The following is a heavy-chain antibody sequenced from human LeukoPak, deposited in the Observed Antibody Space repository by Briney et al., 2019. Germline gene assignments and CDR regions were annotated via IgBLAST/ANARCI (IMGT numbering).Heavy chain of an antibody. J-gene: IGHJ3*02. CDR3: ARGLGLGAFDI. D-gene: IGHD7-27*01. Sequence: GGSLRLSCAASGFTLSSYWMYWVRQAPGKGLVWLSHINNDGSGTSYADSVRGRFTFSRDNARNTLFLQMNSLRAEDTAVYYCARGLGLGAFDIWGQGTVVTVSS. CDR1: GFTLSSYW. CDR2: INNDGSGT. V-gene: IGHV3-74*01.